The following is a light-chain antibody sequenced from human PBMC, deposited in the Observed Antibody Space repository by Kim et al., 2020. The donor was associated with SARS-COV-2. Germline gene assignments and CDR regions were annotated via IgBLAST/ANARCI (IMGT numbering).Light chain of an antibody. Sequence: SAGKRATLSCRASQSVSRSYLAWYQQKPGQAPRILIYGASSRATGIPDRFSGSGSGTDFTLTISRLETEDFAVYYCQQYGSSPFTFGPGTKVDIK. V-gene: IGKV3-20*01. J-gene: IGKJ3*01. CDR1: QSVSRSY. CDR3: QQYGSSPFT. CDR2: GAS.